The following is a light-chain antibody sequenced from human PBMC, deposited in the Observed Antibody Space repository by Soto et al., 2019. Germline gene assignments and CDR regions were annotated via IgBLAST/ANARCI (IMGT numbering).Light chain of an antibody. J-gene: IGKJ5*01. CDR1: QSVSSY. CDR3: QQRSNWPPT. CDR2: AAS. V-gene: IGKV3-11*01. Sequence: EIVLTQSAATLSFSPVERATLSCRASQSVSSYLAWYQQKPGQAPRVLIYAASNRATGIPDRFSGSGSGTDFTLTISSLEPEDFAVYYCQQRSNWPPTFGQGTRLEIK.